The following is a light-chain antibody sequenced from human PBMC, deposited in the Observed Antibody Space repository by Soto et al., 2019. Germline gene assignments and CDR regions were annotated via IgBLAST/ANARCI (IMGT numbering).Light chain of an antibody. V-gene: IGLV3-9*01. J-gene: IGLJ2*01. Sequence: SYELTQPLSVSVTLGQTARITCGGNNIGNKNVHWYQQKPGQAPVVVVYRDNNRPSGIPERFSGSNSGNTATLTISRAQVGDEADYYCQVWDNSIYVVFGGGTKLTVL. CDR1: NIGNKN. CDR3: QVWDNSIYVV. CDR2: RDN.